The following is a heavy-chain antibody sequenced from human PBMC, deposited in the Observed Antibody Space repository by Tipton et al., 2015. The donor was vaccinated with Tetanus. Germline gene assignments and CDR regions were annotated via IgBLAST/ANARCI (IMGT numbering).Heavy chain of an antibody. CDR2: IYYSGST. CDR1: GGSISSGGYY. V-gene: IGHV4-31*01. D-gene: IGHD6-6*01. Sequence: TLSLTCTVSGGSISSGGYYWSWIRQHPGKGLEWIGDIYYSGSTYYNPSLKSQVPISVDSSKNQFYLKLNSVTAADTAVYYCARDQARGARGWNYFDYWGQGTLVTVSS. CDR3: ARDQARGARGWNYFDY. J-gene: IGHJ4*02.